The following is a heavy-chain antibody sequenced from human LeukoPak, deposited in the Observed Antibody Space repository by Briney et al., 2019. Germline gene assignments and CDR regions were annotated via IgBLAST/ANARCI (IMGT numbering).Heavy chain of an antibody. CDR1: GGYISSDY. CDR3: ARAGYSYGTGYYFDY. D-gene: IGHD5-18*01. CDR2: IYYTGST. Sequence: SETLSLTCTVSGGYISSDYWSWIRLPPGKGLEWIGYIYYTGSTYYNPSLKSRVTISLDTSKNQFSLKLSSVTAADAAVYYCARAGYSYGTGYYFDYWGQGALVTVSS. V-gene: IGHV4-59*01. J-gene: IGHJ4*02.